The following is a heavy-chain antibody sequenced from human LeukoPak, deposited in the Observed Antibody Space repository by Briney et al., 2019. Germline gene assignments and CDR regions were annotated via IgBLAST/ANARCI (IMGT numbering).Heavy chain of an antibody. Sequence: SVKVSCKASGGTFSSYAISWVRQAPGQGLEWMGGIIPIFGTANYAQKFQGRVTITADESTSTAYMELSSLRSEDTAVYYCARVGYGDYDSYDYRGQGTLVTVSS. J-gene: IGHJ4*02. D-gene: IGHD4-17*01. V-gene: IGHV1-69*13. CDR2: IIPIFGTA. CDR1: GGTFSSYA. CDR3: ARVGYGDYDSYDY.